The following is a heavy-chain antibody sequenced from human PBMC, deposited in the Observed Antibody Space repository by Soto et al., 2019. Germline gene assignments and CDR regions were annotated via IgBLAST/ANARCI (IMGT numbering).Heavy chain of an antibody. Sequence: GGSLRLSCAASGFTFSSYAMSWVRQAPGKGLEWVSAISGSGGSTYYADSVKGRFTISRDNSKNTLYLQMNSLRAEDTAVYYCARVVGPDGVAATIDYWGQGTLVTVSS. V-gene: IGHV3-23*01. CDR1: GFTFSSYA. CDR3: ARVVGPDGVAATIDY. CDR2: ISGSGGST. D-gene: IGHD2-15*01. J-gene: IGHJ4*02.